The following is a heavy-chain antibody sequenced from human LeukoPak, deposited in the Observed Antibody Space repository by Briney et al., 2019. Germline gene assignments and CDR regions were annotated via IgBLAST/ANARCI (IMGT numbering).Heavy chain of an antibody. D-gene: IGHD6-13*01. J-gene: IGHJ4*02. Sequence: GGSLRLSCAASGFTFSSYSMNWDRQAPGKGLEWVSVIYSSGSTYYADSVKGRFTISRDNSKNTLYLQMNSLRAEDTAVYYCARAAGPLGYWGQGTLVTVSS. CDR1: GFTFSSYS. CDR3: ARAAGPLGY. V-gene: IGHV3-66*01. CDR2: IYSSGST.